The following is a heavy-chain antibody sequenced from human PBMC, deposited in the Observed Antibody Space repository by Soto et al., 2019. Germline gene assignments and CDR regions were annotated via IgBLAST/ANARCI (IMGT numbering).Heavy chain of an antibody. J-gene: IGHJ4*02. CDR3: ALISGYESLDFDY. Sequence: GSLRLSCAASGFTFSSYWMSWVRQAPGKGLEWVANIKQDGSEKYYVDSVKGRFTISRDNAKNSLYLQMNSLRAEDTAVYYCALISGYESLDFDYWGQGTLVTVSS. D-gene: IGHD5-12*01. CDR1: GFTFSSYW. CDR2: IKQDGSEK. V-gene: IGHV3-7*01.